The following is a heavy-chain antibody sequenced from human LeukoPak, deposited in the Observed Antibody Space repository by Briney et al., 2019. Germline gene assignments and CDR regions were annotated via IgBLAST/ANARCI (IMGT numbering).Heavy chain of an antibody. CDR2: INHSGST. Sequence: SETLSLTCAVYGVSFSGYYWSWVRQPPGKGLEWVGEINHSGSTNYNPSLKSRVTISVDTSKNQFSLKLSSVTAADTAVYYCASGYSVDAFDIWGQGTMVTVSS. CDR3: ASGYSVDAFDI. CDR1: GVSFSGYY. V-gene: IGHV4-34*01. D-gene: IGHD6-13*01. J-gene: IGHJ3*02.